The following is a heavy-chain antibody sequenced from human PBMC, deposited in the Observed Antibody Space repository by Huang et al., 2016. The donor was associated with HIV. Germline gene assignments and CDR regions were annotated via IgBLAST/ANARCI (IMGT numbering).Heavy chain of an antibody. CDR1: GGSISTHY. CDR2: IDYSGST. CDR3: ARDHHDFWRGYRRMYFFDH. Sequence: QVQLQESGPGLVKPSETLSLTCTVSGGSISTHYWSWIRQPTGTGLEWIGSIDYSGSTNYSPSLKRRVTILLDTSKNQCSLRVNSVTAADTAMYYCARDHHDFWRGYRRMYFFDHWGQGTLVTVSS. D-gene: IGHD3-3*01. J-gene: IGHJ4*02. V-gene: IGHV4-59*11.